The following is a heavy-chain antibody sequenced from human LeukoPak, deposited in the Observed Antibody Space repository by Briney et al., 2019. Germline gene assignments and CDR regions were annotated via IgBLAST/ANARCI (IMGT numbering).Heavy chain of an antibody. D-gene: IGHD1-1*01. CDR3: ARGPSRTGIDSIEIGYFDY. V-gene: IGHV4-34*01. Sequence: PSETLSLTCAVYGGSFSGYYWSWIRQPPGKGLEWSGEINHSGSTNYNPSLKSRVTISVDTSKNQFSLKLSSVTAADTAVYYCARGPSRTGIDSIEIGYFDYWGQGTLVTVSS. J-gene: IGHJ4*02. CDR1: GGSFSGYY. CDR2: INHSGST.